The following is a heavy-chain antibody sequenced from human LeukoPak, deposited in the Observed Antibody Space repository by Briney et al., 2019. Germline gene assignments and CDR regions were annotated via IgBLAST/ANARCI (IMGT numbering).Heavy chain of an antibody. CDR1: GFTFSDYY. J-gene: IGHJ4*02. Sequence: GGSLRLSCAASGFTFSDYYMSWIRLAPGKGLEWVSYISSSGSTIYYADSVKGRFTISRDNAKNSLYLHMNSLRAEDTAVYYRARDYGGSSPFDYWGQGTLVTVSS. CDR3: ARDYGGSSPFDY. D-gene: IGHD4-23*01. V-gene: IGHV3-11*04. CDR2: ISSSGSTI.